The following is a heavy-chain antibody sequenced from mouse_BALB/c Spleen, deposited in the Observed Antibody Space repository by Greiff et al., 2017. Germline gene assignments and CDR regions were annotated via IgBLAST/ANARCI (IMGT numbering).Heavy chain of an antibody. CDR3: ARGGYSSSYVAY. CDR2: ISSGGST. D-gene: IGHD1-1*01. J-gene: IGHJ3*01. Sequence: EVQRVESGGGLVKPGGSLKLSCAASGFTFSSYAMSWVRQTPEKRLEWVASISSGGSTYYPDSVKGRFTISRDNARNILYLQMSSLRSEDTAMYYCARGGYSSSYVAYWGQGTLVTVSA. CDR1: GFTFSSYA. V-gene: IGHV5-6-5*01.